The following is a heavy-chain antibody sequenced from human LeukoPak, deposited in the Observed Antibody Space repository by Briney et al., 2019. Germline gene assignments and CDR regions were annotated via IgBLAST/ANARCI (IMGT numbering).Heavy chain of an antibody. CDR2: IYSSGIT. CDR1: GGSINNYY. J-gene: IGHJ5*02. Sequence: SETLSLTCTVSGGSINNYYWSWIRQPPGKGLELIGYIYSSGITNYNPSLKSRVTISVDMPKNQFSLKLRSVTAADTAVYYCARQGDNSKWYVWFDPWGQGTLVTVSS. D-gene: IGHD2-15*01. V-gene: IGHV4-59*08. CDR3: ARQGDNSKWYVWFDP.